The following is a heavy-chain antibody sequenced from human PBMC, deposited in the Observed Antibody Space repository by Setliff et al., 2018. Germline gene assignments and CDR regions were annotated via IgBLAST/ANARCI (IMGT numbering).Heavy chain of an antibody. J-gene: IGHJ5*02. D-gene: IGHD1-1*01. CDR2: IDPGDSYA. V-gene: IGHV5-10-1*01. CDR1: GYNFANHW. Sequence: LGESLKISCQASGYNFANHWIAWVRLMPGKGLEYMGRIDPGDSYADYSPSFEGLVTISADKSRTTAYLQWTSLQASDTALYLCARLGRERSTFAWLDAWGQGTQVTVSS. CDR3: ARLGRERSTFAWLDA.